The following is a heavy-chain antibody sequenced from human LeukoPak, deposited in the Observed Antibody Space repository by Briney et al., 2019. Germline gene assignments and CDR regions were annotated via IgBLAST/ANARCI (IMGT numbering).Heavy chain of an antibody. J-gene: IGHJ2*01. CDR1: GGSISSYY. Sequence: TSETLSLICTVSGGSISSYYWSWIRQPPGKGLEWIGYIYYSGSTNYNPSLKSRVTISVDTSKNQFSLKLSSVTAADTAVYYCARDGAYCGGDCYSLVPLYWYFDLWGRGTLVTVSS. CDR3: ARDGAYCGGDCYSLVPLYWYFDL. V-gene: IGHV4-59*01. D-gene: IGHD2-21*02. CDR2: IYYSGST.